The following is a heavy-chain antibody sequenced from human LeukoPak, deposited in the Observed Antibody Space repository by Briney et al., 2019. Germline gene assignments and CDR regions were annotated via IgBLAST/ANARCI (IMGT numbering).Heavy chain of an antibody. CDR1: GFTFSSYA. CDR3: AKGTEGYCSGTICYPFDY. D-gene: IGHD2-15*01. Sequence: PGGSLRLSCEASGFTFSSYAMNWVRQVPGKGLEWVSSITGSGSDTYFVDSVKGRFTISRDNSKNTLYLQLNRLRAEDTAVYYCAKGTEGYCSGTICYPFDYWGRGTLVTVSS. CDR2: ITGSGSDT. V-gene: IGHV3-23*01. J-gene: IGHJ4*02.